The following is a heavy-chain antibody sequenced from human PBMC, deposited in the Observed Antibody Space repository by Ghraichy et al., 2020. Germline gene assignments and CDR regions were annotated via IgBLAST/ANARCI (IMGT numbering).Heavy chain of an antibody. CDR1: GYSISSGYY. J-gene: IGHJ4*02. CDR3: ARGGAGWYILDY. CDR2: FYHSGTT. D-gene: IGHD6-19*01. Sequence: SETLSLTCAVSGYSISSGYYWGWIRQPPGKGLEWIGSFYHSGTTYYNPSLESRVTISVDTSKKQFSLKLSSVTAADTAVYYCARGGAGWYILDYWGQGTLVTVSS. V-gene: IGHV4-38-2*01.